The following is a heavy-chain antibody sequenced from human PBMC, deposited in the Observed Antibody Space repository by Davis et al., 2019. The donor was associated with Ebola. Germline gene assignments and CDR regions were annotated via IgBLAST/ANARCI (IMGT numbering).Heavy chain of an antibody. V-gene: IGHV3-7*01. CDR1: GFTFSSYW. J-gene: IGHJ4*02. CDR3: ARDPAAYIVVVVGATPHFDD. D-gene: IGHD2-15*01. Sequence: GESLKISCAASGFTFSSYWMSWVRQAPGKGLEWVANIKQDGSDKNYVDSVKGRFTISRDNAKNSLYLQMNSLRAEDTAVYYCARDPAAYIVVVVGATPHFDDWGQGALVTVSS. CDR2: IKQDGSDK.